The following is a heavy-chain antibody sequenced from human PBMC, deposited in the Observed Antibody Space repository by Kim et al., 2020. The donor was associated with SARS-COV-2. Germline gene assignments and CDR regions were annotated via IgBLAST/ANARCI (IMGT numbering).Heavy chain of an antibody. CDR3: ATGGALGGYFAS. CDR1: GFNFGSST. D-gene: IGHD2-15*01. V-gene: IGHV3-7*01. J-gene: IGHJ4*02. CDR2: MKEDGSEI. Sequence: GGSLRLSCEVSGFNFGSSTMSWVRQAPGKGLEWVAKMKEDGSEIYYVDSVKGRFTISRDNAKKSLHLQMNSLRVEDTAVYYCATGGALGGYFASWGQGT.